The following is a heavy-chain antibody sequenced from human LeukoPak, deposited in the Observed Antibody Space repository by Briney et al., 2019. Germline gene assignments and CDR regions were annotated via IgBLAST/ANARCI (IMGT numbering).Heavy chain of an antibody. Sequence: PSETLSLTCSVSGDSITGYYWGWIRQPPGKGLEWIGNIYYTGNTYYNSSLKNRVTISLDTSKNQFSLKEISMIAADTAAYYCTKSDGYGLIRICGRGTMVTVSS. D-gene: IGHD3-10*01. V-gene: IGHV4-39*07. CDR2: IYYTGNT. J-gene: IGHJ3*02. CDR1: GDSITGYY. CDR3: TKSDGYGLIRI.